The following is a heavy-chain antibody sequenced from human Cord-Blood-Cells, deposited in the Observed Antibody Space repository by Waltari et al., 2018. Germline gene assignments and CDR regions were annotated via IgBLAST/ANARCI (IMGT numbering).Heavy chain of an antibody. D-gene: IGHD3-10*01. CDR1: GGSFSGYY. V-gene: IGHV4-34*01. J-gene: IGHJ5*02. Sequence: QVQLQQWGAGLLKPSETLSLTCAVYGGSFSGYYWSWIRQPPGKGLEWIGEINHSGSTNYNPSLKSRVTISVDTSKNQFSRKLSSVTAADTAVYYCARHYGSGSYSNWFDPWGQGTLVTVSS. CDR3: ARHYGSGSYSNWFDP. CDR2: INHSGST.